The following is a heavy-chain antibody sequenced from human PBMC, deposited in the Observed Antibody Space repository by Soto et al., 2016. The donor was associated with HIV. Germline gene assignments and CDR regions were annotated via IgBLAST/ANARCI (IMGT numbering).Heavy chain of an antibody. Sequence: EVQLVESGGGLVQPGGSLRLSCAVSGFTFSTYWMHWVRQAPGKGLMWVARINADGSSTSYADSVKGHSPSPETTPKNTLYLQMNSLRAEDTAVYYCARDRSFWTGSLYYWGQGTLVTSPQ. D-gene: IGHD3-3*01. V-gene: IGHV3-74*01. CDR2: INADGSST. CDR1: GFTFSTYW. CDR3: ARDRSFWTGSLYY. J-gene: IGHJ4*02.